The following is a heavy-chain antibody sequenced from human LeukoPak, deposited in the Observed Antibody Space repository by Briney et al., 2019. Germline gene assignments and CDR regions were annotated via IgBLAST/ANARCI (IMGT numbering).Heavy chain of an antibody. CDR2: INPNSGGT. CDR1: GYTFSDHY. D-gene: IGHD4-17*01. Sequence: ASVKVSCKASGYTFSDHYMQWVRQAPGQGFEWLGWINPNSGGTSYAQKFQGRVTMTRDTSISTAYMELSRLASDATAEYYAASAALDHATVPNYFESWGQGTLVTVSS. V-gene: IGHV1-2*02. J-gene: IGHJ4*02. CDR3: ASAALDHATVPNYFES.